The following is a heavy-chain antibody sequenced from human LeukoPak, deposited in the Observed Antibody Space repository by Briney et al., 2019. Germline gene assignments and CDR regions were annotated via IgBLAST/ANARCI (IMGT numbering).Heavy chain of an antibody. CDR2: IYYSGST. D-gene: IGHD4-17*01. J-gene: IGHJ4*02. Sequence: PSETLSLTCTVSGGSISSSTYYWGWLRQPPGKGLEWIGNIYYSGSTCYSPSLKIRVTISVDTSNNQLSLKLSSATATDTAVYYCARDYGDFAFDSWGQGTLVTVSS. V-gene: IGHV4-39*02. CDR1: GGSISSSTYY. CDR3: ARDYGDFAFDS.